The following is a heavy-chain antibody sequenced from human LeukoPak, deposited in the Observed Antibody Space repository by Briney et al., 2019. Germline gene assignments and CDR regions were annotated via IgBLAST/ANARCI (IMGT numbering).Heavy chain of an antibody. CDR1: TGSISSYY. V-gene: IGHV4-59*01. J-gene: IGHJ4*02. CDR2: AYYSEST. D-gene: IGHD2-2*01. Sequence: PSENLSLTCTVSTGSISSYYWSWIRPPPGKELKWIGYAYYSESTNYNTSLKSRVTISVDTSKNQCALKLRSVTAADTAVYYCASVSLTVVPAAIIFDYWGQGTLVTVSS. CDR3: ASVSLTVVPAAIIFDY.